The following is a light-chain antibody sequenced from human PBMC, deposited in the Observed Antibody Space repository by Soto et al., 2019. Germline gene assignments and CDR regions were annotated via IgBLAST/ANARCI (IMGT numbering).Light chain of an antibody. CDR1: KLGDKY. V-gene: IGLV3-1*01. CDR3: QAWDRLVV. J-gene: IGLJ2*01. CDR2: QDN. Sequence: SYELTQPPSVSVSPGQTASITCSGDKLGDKYASWYQQKPGQSPVLVIYQDNKRPSGIPERFSGSNSGNTATLTISGTQAMDEADYYCQAWDRLVVFGGGTKVTVL.